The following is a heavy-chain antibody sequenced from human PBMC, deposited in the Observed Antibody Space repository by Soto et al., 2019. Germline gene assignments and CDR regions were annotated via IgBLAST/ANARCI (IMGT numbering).Heavy chain of an antibody. Sequence: QVQLVESGGGMVQPGRSLRLSCVASGFTFSSYHMHWVRQAPGKGLEWVAVIWNDGSNKYYADSVKGRFTISRDNSKNTLWLQMNSLRVEDTAIYYCARIGSRALNFDYWGQGTLVTASS. CDR2: IWNDGSNK. V-gene: IGHV3-33*01. J-gene: IGHJ4*02. D-gene: IGHD6-13*01. CDR1: GFTFSSYH. CDR3: ARIGSRALNFDY.